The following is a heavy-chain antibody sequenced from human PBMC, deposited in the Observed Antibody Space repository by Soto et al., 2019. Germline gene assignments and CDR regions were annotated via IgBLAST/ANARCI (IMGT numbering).Heavy chain of an antibody. D-gene: IGHD5-18*01. Sequence: ASVKVSCKASGYAFTSYGISWVRQAPGQGLEWMGWISAYNGNTNYAQKLQGRVTMTTDTSTSTAYMELRSLRSDDTAVYYCARDRDTAMVYDAFDIWGQGTMVTVS. CDR1: GYAFTSYG. CDR3: ARDRDTAMVYDAFDI. CDR2: ISAYNGNT. J-gene: IGHJ3*02. V-gene: IGHV1-18*01.